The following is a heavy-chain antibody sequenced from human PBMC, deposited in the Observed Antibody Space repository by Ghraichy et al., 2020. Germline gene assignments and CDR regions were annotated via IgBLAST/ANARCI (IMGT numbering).Heavy chain of an antibody. J-gene: IGHJ4*02. Sequence: SCAASRFTFSSYGMSWVRQAPGKGLEWVSAISGGGDSTLYADSVKGRFTISRDNSKNTLYLQMNSLRAEDTAVYYCATRPGCSSSSCLYYYDYWGQGTLVTVSS. CDR3: ATRPGCSSSSCLYYYDY. D-gene: IGHD2-2*01. V-gene: IGHV3-23*01. CDR2: ISGGGDST. CDR1: RFTFSSYG.